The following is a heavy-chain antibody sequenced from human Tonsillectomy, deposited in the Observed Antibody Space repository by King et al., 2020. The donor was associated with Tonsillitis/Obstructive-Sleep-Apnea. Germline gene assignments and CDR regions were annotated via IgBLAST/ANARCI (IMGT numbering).Heavy chain of an antibody. D-gene: IGHD6-19*01. CDR1: GYTFTDYY. J-gene: IGHJ4*02. CDR2: INPNSGGT. CDR3: ARLEAPSLAVAEDY. Sequence: QLVQSGAELKKPGASVKVSCKASGYTFTDYYMHWVRQAPGQGLEWMGRINPNSGGTNFAQKFLGRVTMTRATSISTAYMELNRLTSDDTAVYYCARLEAPSLAVAEDYWGQGTLVTVSS. V-gene: IGHV1-2*06.